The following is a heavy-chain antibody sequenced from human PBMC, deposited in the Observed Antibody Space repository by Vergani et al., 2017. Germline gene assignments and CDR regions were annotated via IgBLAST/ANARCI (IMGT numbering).Heavy chain of an antibody. J-gene: IGHJ6*03. Sequence: QVQLQQWGAGLLKPSETLSLTCAVYGGSFSGYYWSWIRQPPGKGLEWIGEINHSGSTNYNPSLKSRVTISVDTSKNQFSLKLSSVTAADTAVYYCARDRGTMVRGVITFFFHMDVWGKGTTVTVSS. CDR3: ARDRGTMVRGVITFFFHMDV. CDR2: INHSGST. V-gene: IGHV4-34*01. D-gene: IGHD3-10*01. CDR1: GGSFSGYY.